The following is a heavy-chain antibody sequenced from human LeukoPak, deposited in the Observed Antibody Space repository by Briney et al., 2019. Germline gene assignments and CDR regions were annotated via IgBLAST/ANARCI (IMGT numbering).Heavy chain of an antibody. CDR1: GGSISSGSYY. Sequence: SETLSLTCTVSGGSISSGSYYWSWIRQPAGKGLEWIGRIYTSGSTNYNPSLKSRVTISVDTSKNQFSLKLSSVTAADTAVYYCARTPRLTTVTTVDYWGQGTLVTVSS. J-gene: IGHJ4*02. D-gene: IGHD4-17*01. CDR3: ARTPRLTTVTTVDY. CDR2: IYTSGST. V-gene: IGHV4-61*02.